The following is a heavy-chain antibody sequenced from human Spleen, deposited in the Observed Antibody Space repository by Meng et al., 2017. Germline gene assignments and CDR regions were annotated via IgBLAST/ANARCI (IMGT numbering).Heavy chain of an antibody. CDR3: ARGRRNEPLFDY. CDR1: CGSFSSHT. D-gene: IGHD1-14*01. J-gene: IGHJ4*02. V-gene: IGHV1-69*12. Sequence: QLQLVQSGAVVTKHGSSVTFACKASCGSFSSHTFSWVRQAPGQGLEWMGGLIAVFDKTKAAPRFQDRVTFTADESTSTAYMELSSLTFDDTAVYFCARGRRNEPLFDYWGQGTLVTVSS. CDR2: LIAVFDKT.